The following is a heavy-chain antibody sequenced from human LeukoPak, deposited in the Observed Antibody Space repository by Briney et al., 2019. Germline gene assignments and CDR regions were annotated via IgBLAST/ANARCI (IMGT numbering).Heavy chain of an antibody. D-gene: IGHD2-15*01. CDR3: ARDAGIFSMDV. Sequence: GGSLRLSCAGSGFSINNYWMSWVRRAPGKGLEWVANINQDGTAKGYVDSVKGRFTISRDNAKNSLYLQMNSLRVEDTAVYYCARDAGIFSMDVWGKGITVTGSS. CDR2: INQDGTAK. J-gene: IGHJ6*03. CDR1: GFSINNYW. V-gene: IGHV3-7*01.